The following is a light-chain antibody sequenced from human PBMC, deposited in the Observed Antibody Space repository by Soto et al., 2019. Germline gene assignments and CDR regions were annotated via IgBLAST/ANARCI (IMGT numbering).Light chain of an antibody. J-gene: IGKJ2*01. CDR3: QQLTNFRFT. Sequence: EGVMTQSPATLSVSPGERVTLSCSASQTVSTNLAWYQQKPGQAPRLLIYGAFTRATGIPARFSGSGSGTGFTLTISSLQSEDFATYYCQQLTNFRFTFGQGTKLDIK. CDR2: GAF. V-gene: IGKV3-15*01. CDR1: QTVSTN.